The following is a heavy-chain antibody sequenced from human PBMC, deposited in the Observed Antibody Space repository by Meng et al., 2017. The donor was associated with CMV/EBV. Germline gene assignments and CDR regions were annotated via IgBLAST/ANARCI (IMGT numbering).Heavy chain of an antibody. CDR3: ARAVSGITMIVVAEYYFDY. J-gene: IGHJ4*02. D-gene: IGHD3-22*01. V-gene: IGHV4-30-4*08. CDR2: IYYSGST. CDR1: GGSISSGDYY. Sequence: QLQLQESGPGLVKPSETLSLTCTVSGGSISSGDYYWSWIRQPPWNGLEWIGYIYYSGSTYYNPSLKSRLTISVDTSKNQFSLKLSSVTAADTAVYYCARAVSGITMIVVAEYYFDYWGQGTLVTVSS.